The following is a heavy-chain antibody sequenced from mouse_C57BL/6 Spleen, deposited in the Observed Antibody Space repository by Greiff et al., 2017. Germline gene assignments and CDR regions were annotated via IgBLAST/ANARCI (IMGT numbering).Heavy chain of an antibody. CDR1: GFSLTSYG. Sequence: QVQLQQSGPGLVAPSQSLSITCTVSGFSLTSYGVHWVRQPPGKGLEWLVVIWSDGSTTYNSALKSRLSISKDNSKSQVFLKMNSLQTDDTAMYYCARAASYDGYYPAWFAYWGQGTLVTVSA. J-gene: IGHJ3*01. CDR2: IWSDGST. V-gene: IGHV2-6*03. D-gene: IGHD2-3*01. CDR3: ARAASYDGYYPAWFAY.